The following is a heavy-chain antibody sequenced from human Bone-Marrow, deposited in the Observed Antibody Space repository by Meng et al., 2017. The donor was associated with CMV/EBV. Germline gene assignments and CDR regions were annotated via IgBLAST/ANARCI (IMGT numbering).Heavy chain of an antibody. CDR2: INPNSGGS. CDR1: GYTFTGYY. CDR3: ARGHSNYAPLDY. D-gene: IGHD4-11*01. Sequence: ASVKVSCKASGYTFTGYYMHWVRQAPGQGLEWMGWINPNSGGSNYAQKFQGRVTMTTDTSTSTAYMELRSLRSDDTAVYYCARGHSNYAPLDYWGQGTLVTVSS. J-gene: IGHJ4*02. V-gene: IGHV1-2*02.